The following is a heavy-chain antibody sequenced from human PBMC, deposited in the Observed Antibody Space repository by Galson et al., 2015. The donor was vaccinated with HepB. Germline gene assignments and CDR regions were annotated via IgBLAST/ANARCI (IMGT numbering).Heavy chain of an antibody. D-gene: IGHD2-15*01. CDR3: ARGWVGPDY. CDR1: GFTFSSYS. V-gene: IGHV3-21*01. Sequence: SLRLSCAAAGFTFSSYSMTWVRQAPGQGLEWVSSISSSSAYLYYADSLKGRFTISRDNAKNSLYLQINSLRVDDTAVYYCARGWVGPDYWGQGTLVTVSS. CDR2: ISSSSAYL. J-gene: IGHJ4*02.